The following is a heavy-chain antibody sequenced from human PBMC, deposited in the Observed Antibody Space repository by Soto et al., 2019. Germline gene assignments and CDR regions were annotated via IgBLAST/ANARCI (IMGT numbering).Heavy chain of an antibody. V-gene: IGHV4-4*07. D-gene: IGHD2-21*02. Sequence: SETLSLTCIVSVVSLTSYTWRWVRQPANKGLEWIGRVFSSVSATYNPSLKSRVSISMDTAKNRISLKLDSVTAADAGVYFCARGGMTTGDTWGPGTLVTVSS. CDR1: VVSLTSYT. J-gene: IGHJ4*02. CDR2: VFSSVSA. CDR3: ARGGMTTGDT.